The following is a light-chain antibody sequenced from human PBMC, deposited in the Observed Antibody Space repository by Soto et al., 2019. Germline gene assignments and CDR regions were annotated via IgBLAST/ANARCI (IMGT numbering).Light chain of an antibody. V-gene: IGLV2-14*01. Sequence: QSALTQPPSASGSPGQSVTISCTGASSDVGGYDSVSWYQQHPGKAPKLMIYEVSNRPSGVSNRFSGSKSGNTASLTISGLQAEDEADYYCSSYTSSSTLEVFGGGTKLTVL. CDR2: EVS. CDR3: SSYTSSSTLEV. CDR1: SSDVGGYDS. J-gene: IGLJ2*01.